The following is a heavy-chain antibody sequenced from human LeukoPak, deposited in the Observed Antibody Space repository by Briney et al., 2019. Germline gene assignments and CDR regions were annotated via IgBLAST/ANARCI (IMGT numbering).Heavy chain of an antibody. CDR1: GFTFSSYS. CDR2: ISSSSSYI. Sequence: GGSLRLSCAAPGFTFSSYSMNWVRQAPGKGLEWVSSISSSSSYIYYADSVKGRFTISRDNSKNTLYLQMNSLRAEDTAVYYCAKDRLRDYYGSGSLWDFDYWGQGTLVTVSS. J-gene: IGHJ4*02. V-gene: IGHV3-21*04. CDR3: AKDRLRDYYGSGSLWDFDY. D-gene: IGHD3-10*01.